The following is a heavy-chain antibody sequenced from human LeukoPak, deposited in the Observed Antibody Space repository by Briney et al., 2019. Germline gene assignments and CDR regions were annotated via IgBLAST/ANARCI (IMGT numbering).Heavy chain of an antibody. CDR1: GLNFSSYG. CDR2: IWFDGSNI. Sequence: PGGSLRLSCAASGLNFSSYGMHWVRQAPGKGLEWVTSIWFDGSNIHYADSVKGRGIISRDNSKSALYLQMNSLRAEDTAIYYCSRDSLRRAGTGPFHHWGQGALVTVSS. V-gene: IGHV3-33*01. J-gene: IGHJ4*02. CDR3: SRDSLRRAGTGPFHH. D-gene: IGHD2-8*02.